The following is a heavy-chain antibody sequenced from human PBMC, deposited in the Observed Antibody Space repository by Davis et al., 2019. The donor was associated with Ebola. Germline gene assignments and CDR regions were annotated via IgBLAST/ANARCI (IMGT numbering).Heavy chain of an antibody. CDR1: GFTFDDYG. CDR2: INWNGGST. J-gene: IGHJ6*04. CDR3: AKSGLSFGVVKYHYGMDV. Sequence: PGGSLRLSCAASGFTFDDYGMSWVRQAPGKGLEWVSGINWNGGSTGYADSVKGRFTISRDNAKNSLYLQMNSLRAEDTAVYYCAKSGLSFGVVKYHYGMDVWGKGTTVTVSS. V-gene: IGHV3-20*04. D-gene: IGHD3-3*01.